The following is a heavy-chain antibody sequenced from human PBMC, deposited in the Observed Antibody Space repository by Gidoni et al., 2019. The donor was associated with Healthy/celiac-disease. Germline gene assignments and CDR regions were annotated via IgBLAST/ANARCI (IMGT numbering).Heavy chain of an antibody. Sequence: EVQLVESGGGLGQLGGALRRSWAAAGFSFEEYAMHWVRQAPGTGLDWVSGICLNSGIIGYADSVKGRFTISRDNAKNSLYLQMNSLRAEDTALYYCAKGQYCGGDCYYAFDIWGQGTMVTVSS. CDR2: ICLNSGII. CDR1: GFSFEEYA. CDR3: AKGQYCGGDCYYAFDI. V-gene: IGHV3-9*01. D-gene: IGHD2-21*01. J-gene: IGHJ3*02.